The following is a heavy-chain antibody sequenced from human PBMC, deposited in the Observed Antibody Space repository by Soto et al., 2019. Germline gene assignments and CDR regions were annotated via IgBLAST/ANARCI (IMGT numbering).Heavy chain of an antibody. D-gene: IGHD3-22*01. CDR2: INQAGNEK. V-gene: IGHV3-7*03. J-gene: IGHJ4*02. Sequence: GRSLRLSCAASAFTFSRQWMTWVRHAPGKAREWVANINQAGNEKSYVDSVKGRFSISRDNAKNLVFLQMNSLRAAATAVYYCAGRPCDSNYYAVFGCWGRGT. CDR3: AGRPCDSNYYAVFGC. CDR1: AFTFSRQW.